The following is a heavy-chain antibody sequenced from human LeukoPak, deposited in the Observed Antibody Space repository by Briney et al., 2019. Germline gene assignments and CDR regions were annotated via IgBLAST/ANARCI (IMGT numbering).Heavy chain of an antibody. Sequence: PGRSLRLSCAASGFTFSSYGMHWVRQAPGKGLEWVSAISGSGGSTYYADSVKGRFTISRDNSKNTLYLQMNSLRAEDTAVYYCAKGYCSSTSCRLYYYYGMDVWGQGTTVTVSS. CDR2: ISGSGGST. J-gene: IGHJ6*02. CDR3: AKGYCSSTSCRLYYYYGMDV. V-gene: IGHV3-23*01. CDR1: GFTFSSYG. D-gene: IGHD2-2*01.